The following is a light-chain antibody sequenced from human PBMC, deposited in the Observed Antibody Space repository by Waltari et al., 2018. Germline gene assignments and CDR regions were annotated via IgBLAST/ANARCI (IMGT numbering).Light chain of an antibody. CDR1: SSNIGAGYD. CDR3: QSYDSSHVV. J-gene: IGLJ2*01. Sequence: QSVLTQPPSVSGAPGQRVTISCTGRSSNIGAGYDVHWYQQLPGTAPNLLIYGNSNRPSGVPDRFSGSKSGTSASLAITGLQAEDEADYYCQSYDSSHVVFGGGTKLTVL. CDR2: GNS. V-gene: IGLV1-40*01.